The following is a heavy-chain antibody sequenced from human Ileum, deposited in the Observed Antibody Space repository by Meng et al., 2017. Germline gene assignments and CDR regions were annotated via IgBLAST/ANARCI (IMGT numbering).Heavy chain of an antibody. Sequence: EVQLVESGGGLVKPGGSLRLSWAASGFTFSNAWLSWVRQAPGKGLEWIARIRRKTDATTTDYVAPVKGRFTISRDDSENTLFLQMNSLKTEDTAVYYCTAEDPQYYFDYWGQGTLVTVSS. J-gene: IGHJ4*02. CDR2: IRRKTDATTT. CDR3: TAEDPQYYFDY. V-gene: IGHV3-15*01. CDR1: GFTFSNAW.